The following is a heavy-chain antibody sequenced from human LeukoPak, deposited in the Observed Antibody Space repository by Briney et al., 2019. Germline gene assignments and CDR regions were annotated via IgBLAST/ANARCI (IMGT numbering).Heavy chain of an antibody. CDR3: ARASSYYYDTSAYFSA. D-gene: IGHD3-22*01. Sequence: GGSLRLSCAASGFTFDDYGMNWVRQTPGRGLEWVSGINWNGGSTGYAGSVKGRFTISRDSAKKSLCLQLNSLRAEDTALYFCARASSYYYDTSAYFSAWGQGAPVTVSS. J-gene: IGHJ5*02. CDR2: INWNGGST. CDR1: GFTFDDYG. V-gene: IGHV3-20*04.